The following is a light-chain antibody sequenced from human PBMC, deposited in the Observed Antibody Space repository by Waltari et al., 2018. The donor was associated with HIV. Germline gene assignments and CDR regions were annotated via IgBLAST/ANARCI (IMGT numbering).Light chain of an antibody. Sequence: QAVLTQPPSVSAAPGQKVTISCSGSSSNIGNNYVSWYQQFPGKAPKVLISDNNKRPPGVPDRFSGSRSGTSATLGVAGLQTGDEADYYCGTWDTSLSAGVFGGGTKLTVL. CDR3: GTWDTSLSAGV. V-gene: IGLV1-51*01. CDR2: DNN. CDR1: SSNIGNNY. J-gene: IGLJ3*02.